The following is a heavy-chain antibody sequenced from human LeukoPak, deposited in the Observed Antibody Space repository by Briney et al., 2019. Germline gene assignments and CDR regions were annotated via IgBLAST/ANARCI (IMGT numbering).Heavy chain of an antibody. V-gene: IGHV4-31*03. CDR1: GGSISSGGYY. J-gene: IGHJ5*02. D-gene: IGHD3-22*01. CDR3: ARRITMIVVVHRWFDP. CDR2: TYYSGST. Sequence: PSETLSLTCTVSGGSISSGGYYWSWIRQHPGKGLEWIGYTYYSGSTYYNPSLKSRVTISVDTSKNQFSLKLSSVTAADTAVYYCARRITMIVVVHRWFDPWGQGTLVTVSS.